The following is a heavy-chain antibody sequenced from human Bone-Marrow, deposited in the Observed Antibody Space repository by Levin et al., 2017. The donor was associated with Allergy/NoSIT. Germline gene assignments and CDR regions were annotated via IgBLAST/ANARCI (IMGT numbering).Heavy chain of an antibody. CDR2: IKQDGSEK. D-gene: IGHD6-13*01. J-gene: IGHJ4*02. Sequence: GGSLRLSCAASGFTFSNCWMSWVRQAPGKGLEWVANIKQDGSEKYFVDSVKGRFTISRDNAKNSLYLQMNSLRAEDTAVYYCARDYSAIAAAGTFDFWGQGTLVTVSS. V-gene: IGHV3-7*04. CDR1: GFTFSNCW. CDR3: ARDYSAIAAAGTFDF.